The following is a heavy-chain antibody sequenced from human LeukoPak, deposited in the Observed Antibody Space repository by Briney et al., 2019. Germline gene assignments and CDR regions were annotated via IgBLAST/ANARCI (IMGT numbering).Heavy chain of an antibody. CDR3: ARGRRIQLWFFDY. CDR1: GYTFTSYD. CDR2: MNPNSGNT. V-gene: IGHV1-8*01. Sequence: ASVKVSCKASGYTFTSYDINWVRQATGQGLEWMGWMNPNSGNTGYAQKFQGRVTMTRNTSISTAYMELSSLRSVDTAVYYCARGRRIQLWFFDYWGQGTLVTVSS. J-gene: IGHJ4*02. D-gene: IGHD5-18*01.